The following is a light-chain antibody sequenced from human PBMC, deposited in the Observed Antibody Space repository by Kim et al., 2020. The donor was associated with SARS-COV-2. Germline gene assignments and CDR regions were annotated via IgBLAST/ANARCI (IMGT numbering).Light chain of an antibody. V-gene: IGKV3-20*01. CDR3: HQYVCSPWT. J-gene: IGKJ1*01. CDR2: GAS. CDR1: QSVTSNY. Sequence: EIVLTQSPGTLSLSPGERATLSCRASQSVTSNYLAWYQHKPGQAPRLLIYGASSRATGIPDRFSGSGSGTDFTLTITRLEPEDFAVYYCHQYVCSPWTFGQGTKVDIK.